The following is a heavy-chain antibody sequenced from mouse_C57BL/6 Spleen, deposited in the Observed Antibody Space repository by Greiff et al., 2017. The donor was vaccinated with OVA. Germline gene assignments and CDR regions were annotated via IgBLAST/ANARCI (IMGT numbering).Heavy chain of an antibody. D-gene: IGHD2-1*01. J-gene: IGHJ4*01. CDR1: GFSLTRYG. V-gene: IGHV2-6-1*01. CDR2: IWSDGST. Sequence: VKLQESGPGLVAPSQSLSITCTVSGFSLTRYGVHWVRQPPGKGLEWLVVIWSDGSTTYNSALKSRLSLSKDNSKSQVFLKMNSLQTDDTAMYYCARHRIYGNTYYAMDYWGQGTSVTVSS. CDR3: ARHRIYGNTYYAMDY.